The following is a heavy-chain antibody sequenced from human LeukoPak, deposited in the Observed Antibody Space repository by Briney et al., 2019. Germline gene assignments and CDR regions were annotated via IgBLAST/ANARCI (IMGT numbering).Heavy chain of an antibody. CDR1: GYTFTSYG. CDR2: ISAYNGNT. Sequence: ASVKVSCKASGYTFTSYGISWVRQAPGQGLEWMGWISAYNGNTEYAQKFQGRVTMTTDTSTSTAYMELRSLTSDDTAVYYCARDPLRSTWSTYYNALDVWGQGTTVTVSS. D-gene: IGHD6-13*01. CDR3: ARDPLRSTWSTYYNALDV. J-gene: IGHJ6*02. V-gene: IGHV1-18*01.